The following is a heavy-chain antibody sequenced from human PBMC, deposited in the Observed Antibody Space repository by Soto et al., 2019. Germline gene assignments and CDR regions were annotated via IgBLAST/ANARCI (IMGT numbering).Heavy chain of an antibody. Sequence: GWSLRLACASSVFPFIDAWMSWVRQAPGKGLQWIGRIRSNADGGTADLAAPVGGRFSISRDDSTDTLYLQLNSLQLDDTAVYFCSTALRRDSALGAYWGQGTLVTVSS. D-gene: IGHD3-16*01. CDR1: VFPFIDAW. CDR3: STALRRDSALGAY. CDR2: IRSNADGGTA. V-gene: IGHV3-15*01. J-gene: IGHJ4*02.